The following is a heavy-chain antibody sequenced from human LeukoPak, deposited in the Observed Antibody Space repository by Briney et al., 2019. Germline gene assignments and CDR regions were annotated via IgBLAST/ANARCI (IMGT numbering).Heavy chain of an antibody. V-gene: IGHV1-2*04. D-gene: IGHD6-13*01. CDR1: GYTFTGYY. CDR3: ARAGHSSSWDPYNWFDP. Sequence: ASVKVSCKASGYTFTGYYMHWVRQAPGQGLEWMGWINPNSGGTNYAQKFQGWVTMTRDTSTSTAYMELSRLRSDDTAVYYCARAGHSSSWDPYNWFDPWGQGTLVTVSS. CDR2: INPNSGGT. J-gene: IGHJ5*02.